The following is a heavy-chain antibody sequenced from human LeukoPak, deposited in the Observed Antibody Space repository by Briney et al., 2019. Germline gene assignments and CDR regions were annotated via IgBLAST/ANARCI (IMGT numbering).Heavy chain of an antibody. Sequence: ASVKVSCKASGYTFTGYYMHWVRQAPGQGLEWMGWIIPILGIANYAQKFQGRVTITADESTSTAYMELSSLRSEDTAVYYCASPSIAAAGLDAFDIWGQGTMVTVSS. D-gene: IGHD6-13*01. CDR1: GYTFTGYY. J-gene: IGHJ3*02. V-gene: IGHV1-69*10. CDR3: ASPSIAAAGLDAFDI. CDR2: IIPILGIA.